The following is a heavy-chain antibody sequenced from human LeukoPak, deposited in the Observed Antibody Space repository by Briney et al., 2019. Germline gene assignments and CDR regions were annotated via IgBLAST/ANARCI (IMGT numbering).Heavy chain of an antibody. J-gene: IGHJ4*02. CDR3: ATRYHYDNSGLWDS. D-gene: IGHD3-22*01. Sequence: PGGSLRLSCAASGFTFSSYAMSWVRRAPGKGLEWVSAITSSGGSTYYVDSVKGRFTISRDNAKNTLCLQMNSQRADDTAVNYCATRYHYDNSGLWDSWGQGTLITVSS. CDR2: ITSSGGST. V-gene: IGHV3-23*01. CDR1: GFTFSSYA.